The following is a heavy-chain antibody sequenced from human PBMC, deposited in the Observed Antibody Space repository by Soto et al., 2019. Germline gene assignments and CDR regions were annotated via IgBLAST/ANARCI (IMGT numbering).Heavy chain of an antibody. CDR1: GDSVSSDSAA. CDR2: TYYRSKWYN. CDR3: ARDTAQYYYDSSGYLYYFDY. J-gene: IGHJ4*02. Sequence: SQTLSLTCAISGDSVSSDSAAWNWIRQSPSRGLEWLGRTYYRSKWYNDYAVSVKSRITINPDTSKNQFSLQLNSVTPEDTAVYYCARDTAQYYYDSSGYLYYFDYWGQGTLATVSS. V-gene: IGHV6-1*01. D-gene: IGHD3-22*01.